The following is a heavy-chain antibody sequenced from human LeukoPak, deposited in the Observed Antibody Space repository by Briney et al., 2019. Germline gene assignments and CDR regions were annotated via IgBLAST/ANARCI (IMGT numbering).Heavy chain of an antibody. CDR1: GFTFSSYG. D-gene: IGHD2-8*02. Sequence: PGGSLRLSCAASGFTFSSYGMSWVRQAPGKGLEWVSAISGSGGSTYYADSVKGRFTISRDNSKNTLYLQMNSLRAEDTAVYYCAKCTGTVMGPDWYFDLWGRGTLVTVSS. V-gene: IGHV3-23*01. CDR3: AKCTGTVMGPDWYFDL. J-gene: IGHJ2*01. CDR2: ISGSGGST.